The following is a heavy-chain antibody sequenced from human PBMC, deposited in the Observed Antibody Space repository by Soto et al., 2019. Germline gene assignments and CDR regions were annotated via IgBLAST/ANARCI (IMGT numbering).Heavy chain of an antibody. J-gene: IGHJ5*02. CDR3: AKDNSGYSYGLNWFDP. D-gene: IGHD5-18*01. CDR2: ISWNSGSI. CDR1: GFTFDDYA. Sequence: LRLSCAASGFTFDDYAMHWVRQAPGKGLEWVSGISWNSGSIGYADSVKGRFTISRDNAKNSLYLQMNSLRAEDTALYYCAKDNSGYSYGLNWFDPWGQGTLVTVSS. V-gene: IGHV3-9*01.